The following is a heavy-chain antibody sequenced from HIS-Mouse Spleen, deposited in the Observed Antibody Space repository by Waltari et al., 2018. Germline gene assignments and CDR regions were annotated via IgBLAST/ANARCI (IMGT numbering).Heavy chain of an antibody. CDR1: GFSLSTSGMC. J-gene: IGHJ4*02. D-gene: IGHD6-19*01. CDR2: FDWDDDK. CDR3: ARIAEGYSSGWYAFDY. V-gene: IGHV2-70*15. Sequence: QVTLRESGPALVKPTQTLTLTCTFSGFSLSTSGMCVSWIRQPPGKALEWLARFDWDDDKYYSTALKSRLTISKETSQNRVVLTMTNMDPVDTATYYCARIAEGYSSGWYAFDYWGQGTLVTVSS.